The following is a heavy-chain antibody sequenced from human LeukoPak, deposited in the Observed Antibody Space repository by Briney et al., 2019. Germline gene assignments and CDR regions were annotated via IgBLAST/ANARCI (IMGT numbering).Heavy chain of an antibody. J-gene: IGHJ3*02. CDR1: GFTFSGYE. D-gene: IGHD2-21*02. V-gene: IGHV3-48*03. CDR3: ARDRVVVTAIAAFAI. CDR2: ISSSGRTI. Sequence: GGSLRLSCAASGFTFSGYEMNWVRQAPGKGLEWLSYISSSGRTIYYADSVKGRFTISRDNAENSLYLQMNSLRAEDTAVYYCARDRVVVTAIAAFAIWGQGTMVTVSS.